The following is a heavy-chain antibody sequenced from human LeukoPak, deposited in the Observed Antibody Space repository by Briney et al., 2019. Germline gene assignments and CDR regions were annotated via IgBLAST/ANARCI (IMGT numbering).Heavy chain of an antibody. CDR1: GFTFSSYA. Sequence: GGSLRLSCAASGFTFSSYAMSWVRQAPGKGLEWVSTLTGSGATTYYADSVKGRFTISRDNSKNTLYLQMNSLRAEDTAVYYCAKDYFLIDYWGQGTLVTVSS. CDR3: AKDYFLIDY. CDR2: LTGSGATT. J-gene: IGHJ4*02. V-gene: IGHV3-23*01. D-gene: IGHD2/OR15-2a*01.